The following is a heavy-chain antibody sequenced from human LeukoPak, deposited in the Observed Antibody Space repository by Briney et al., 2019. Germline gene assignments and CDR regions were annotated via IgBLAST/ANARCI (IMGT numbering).Heavy chain of an antibody. CDR2: TSYDGASK. D-gene: IGHD3-10*01. CDR3: TTVVYSGSGSYGGFDY. Sequence: PGGSLRLSCEASGFSFRNYAMHWVRQAPGKGLEWVAVTSYDGASKYYADSVKGRFTISRDNSKNTLYLQLNSLRAEDTAVYYCTTVVYSGSGSYGGFDYCGQGTLVTISS. J-gene: IGHJ4*02. CDR1: GFSFRNYA. V-gene: IGHV3-30*14.